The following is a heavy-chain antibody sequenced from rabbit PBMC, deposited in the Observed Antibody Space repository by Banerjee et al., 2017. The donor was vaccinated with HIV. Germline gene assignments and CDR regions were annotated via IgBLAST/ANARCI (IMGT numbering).Heavy chain of an antibody. CDR2: IYTGSGST. D-gene: IGHD8-1*01. Sequence: QEQLEESGGDLVKPEGSLTLTCTASGFSFSSSYWMSWVRQAPGKGLEWIGTIYTGSGSTYYASWAKGRFTISKTSSTTVTLQMTSLTGADTATYFCAREGAGGGYSLWGPGTLVTVS. CDR1: GFSFSSSYW. CDR3: AREGAGGGYSL. V-gene: IGHV1S45*01. J-gene: IGHJ4*01.